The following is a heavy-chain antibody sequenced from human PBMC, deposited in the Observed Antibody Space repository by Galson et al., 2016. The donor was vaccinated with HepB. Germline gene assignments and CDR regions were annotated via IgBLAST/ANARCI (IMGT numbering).Heavy chain of an antibody. Sequence: SLRLSCAASGFTFSNYAMTWVRQAPGKGLEWISTINNNDDSTYYADSVQGRFTISRDKSKNTLFLQMNSLRAEDTAVYYCAKDWSTTTCVQSCLDVWGQGTTVTVSS. CDR3: AKDWSTTTCVQSCLDV. D-gene: IGHD5/OR15-5a*01. CDR2: INNNDDST. J-gene: IGHJ6*02. V-gene: IGHV3-23*01. CDR1: GFTFSNYA.